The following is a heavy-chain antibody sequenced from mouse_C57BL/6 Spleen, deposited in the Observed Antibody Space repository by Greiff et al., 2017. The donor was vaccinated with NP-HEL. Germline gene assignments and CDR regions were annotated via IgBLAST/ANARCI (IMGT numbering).Heavy chain of an antibody. CDR2: IWSGGST. CDR1: GFSLTSYG. J-gene: IGHJ1*03. CDR3: ARSYGSSYNWYFDV. D-gene: IGHD1-1*01. Sequence: QVQLKESGPGLVQPSQSLSITCTVSGFSLTSYGVHWVRQSLGKGLEWLGVIWSGGSTDYNAAFISRLSISKDNSKSQVFFKMNSLQADDTAIYYCARSYGSSYNWYFDVWGTGTTVTVSS. V-gene: IGHV2-2*01.